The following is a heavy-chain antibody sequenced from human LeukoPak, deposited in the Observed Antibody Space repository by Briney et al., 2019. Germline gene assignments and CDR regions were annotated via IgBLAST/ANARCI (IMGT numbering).Heavy chain of an antibody. CDR1: GFTFSDYY. CDR2: ISSSSSYT. CDR3: ARTSGSLYYYGSGSYYGY. Sequence: GGSLRLSCAASGFTFSDYYMSWIRQAPGKGLEWVSYISSSSSYTNYADSVKGRFTISRDNAKNSLYLQMNSLRAKDTAVYYCARTSGSLYYYGSGSYYGYWGQGTLVTVSS. J-gene: IGHJ4*02. V-gene: IGHV3-11*06. D-gene: IGHD3-10*01.